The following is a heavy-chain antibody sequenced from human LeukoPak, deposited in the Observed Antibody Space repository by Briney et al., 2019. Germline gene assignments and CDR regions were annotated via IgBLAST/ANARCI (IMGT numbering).Heavy chain of an antibody. D-gene: IGHD4-17*01. CDR1: GFTFYNYA. Sequence: GGSLRLSCAASGFTFYNYAMSWVRQAPGKGLEWVSAISGRDGNTYYADSVKGRFTISRVSSKSTLYLQMNSLRAEDTAVYYCAKRDYAEFDYWGQGTLVTVSS. V-gene: IGHV3-23*01. CDR3: AKRDYAEFDY. J-gene: IGHJ4*02. CDR2: ISGRDGNT.